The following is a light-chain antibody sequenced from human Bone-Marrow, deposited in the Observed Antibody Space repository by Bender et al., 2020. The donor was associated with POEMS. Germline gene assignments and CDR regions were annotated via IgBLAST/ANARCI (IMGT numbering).Light chain of an antibody. J-gene: IGLJ3*02. CDR3: QSNDVDSRV. V-gene: IGLV6-57*01. Sequence: NFMLTQPHSVSESPGKTVTISCTRSSGDIAVKSVRWFQQRPGSSPTTVMYEDHQRPSGVPDRFSGSIDSSSNSASLTISGLRTEDEADYYCQSNDVDSRVFGGGTKLTVL. CDR2: EDH. CDR1: SGDIAVKS.